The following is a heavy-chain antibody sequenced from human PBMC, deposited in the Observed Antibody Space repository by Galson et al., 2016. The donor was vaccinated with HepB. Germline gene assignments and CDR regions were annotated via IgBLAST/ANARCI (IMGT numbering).Heavy chain of an antibody. CDR2: MNPNSGNT. J-gene: IGHJ2*01. V-gene: IGHV1-8*01. CDR3: ARTKEGVYWYFDL. CDR1: GYTFANFD. Sequence: SVKVSCKASGYTFANFDINWVRQATGQGLEWMGWMNPNSGNTGYTQKFQGRLSMTRDTSISTAYMELSSLRSEDTAVYYCARTKEGVYWYFDLWGRGTLVTVSS.